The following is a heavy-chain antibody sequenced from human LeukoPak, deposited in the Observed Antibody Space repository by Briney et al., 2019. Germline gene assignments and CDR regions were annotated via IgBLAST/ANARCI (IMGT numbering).Heavy chain of an antibody. CDR1: GGSISSYY. D-gene: IGHD5-24*01. CDR3: ARDGRDGSPDY. Sequence: SETLSLTCTVSGGSISSYYWSWIRQPAGKGLEWIGRIYTSVSTNYNPSLKSRVTMSVDTSKNQCSLKLSSVTAADTAVYYCARDGRDGSPDYWGQGTLVTVSS. V-gene: IGHV4-4*07. J-gene: IGHJ4*02. CDR2: IYTSVST.